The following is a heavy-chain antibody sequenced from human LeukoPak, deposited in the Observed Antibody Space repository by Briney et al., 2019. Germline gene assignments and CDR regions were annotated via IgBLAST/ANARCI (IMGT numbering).Heavy chain of an antibody. D-gene: IGHD6-19*01. CDR1: GFTFSSYG. J-gene: IGHJ4*02. CDR2: IRYDGSNK. Sequence: GGSLRLSCAASGFTFSSYGMHWVRQAPGKGLEGVAFIRYDGSNKYYADSVKGRFTISRDNSKNTLYLQMNSLRAEDTAVYYCAKVRTPIVSSGWYDYWGQGTLVTVSS. V-gene: IGHV3-30*02. CDR3: AKVRTPIVSSGWYDY.